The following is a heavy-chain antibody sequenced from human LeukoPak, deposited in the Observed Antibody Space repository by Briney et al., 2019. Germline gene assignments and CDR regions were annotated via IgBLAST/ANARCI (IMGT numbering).Heavy chain of an antibody. D-gene: IGHD3-22*01. Sequence: PGGSLRLSCAASGFTFSAYEMNWVRQAPGKGLEWIGEINHSGSTNYNPSLKSRVTISVDTSKNQFSLKLSSVTAADTAVYYCARRAVVVITTSSEFDYWGQGTLVTVSS. V-gene: IGHV4-34*01. CDR2: INHSGST. CDR3: ARRAVVVITTSSEFDY. CDR1: GFTFSAYE. J-gene: IGHJ4*02.